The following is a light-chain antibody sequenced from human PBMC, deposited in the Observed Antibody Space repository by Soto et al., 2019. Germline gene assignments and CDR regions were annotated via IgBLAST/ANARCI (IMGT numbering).Light chain of an antibody. V-gene: IGKV3-11*01. CDR3: QQRHNWSQGIT. CDR1: QNISGY. J-gene: IGKJ5*01. Sequence: DILLTQSPATLSLSVGDRATLSCRASQNISGYLALYRQKPGKAPKLLIYAASNMATGIPARFSGSGSGTDFELTITSIEPEDYDVYSCQQRHNWSQGITFGQGTKLEIK. CDR2: AAS.